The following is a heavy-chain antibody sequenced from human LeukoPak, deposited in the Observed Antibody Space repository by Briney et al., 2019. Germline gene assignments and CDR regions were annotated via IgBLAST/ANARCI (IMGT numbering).Heavy chain of an antibody. CDR2: INPSGGST. V-gene: IGHV1-46*01. CDR1: GYAFTTYY. Sequence: ASVKVSCKASGYAFTTYYIHWVRQAPGQGLEWMGAINPSGGSTTYAQKFQGRVTMTRDTSTSTVSMELSSLRSEDTAVYYCARYSWGDSSSYFWFDPWGQGTLVTVSS. J-gene: IGHJ5*02. D-gene: IGHD6-6*01. CDR3: ARYSWGDSSSYFWFDP.